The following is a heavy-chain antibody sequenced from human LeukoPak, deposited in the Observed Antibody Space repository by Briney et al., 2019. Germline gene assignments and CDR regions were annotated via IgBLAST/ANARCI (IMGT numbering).Heavy chain of an antibody. CDR2: ISGAGGSS. CDR3: TRDDPSSWYDYFFEY. Sequence: LPGGSLRLSCATSGFAFSSSSMGWVRQAPGKGLEWVSTISGAGGSSLYAESVKGRFTISRDTSMNSLSLQMSSLRVEDTAIYYCTRDDPSSWYDYFFEYWGQGTLVPVSS. D-gene: IGHD2-2*01. CDR1: GFAFSSSS. J-gene: IGHJ4*02. V-gene: IGHV3-23*01.